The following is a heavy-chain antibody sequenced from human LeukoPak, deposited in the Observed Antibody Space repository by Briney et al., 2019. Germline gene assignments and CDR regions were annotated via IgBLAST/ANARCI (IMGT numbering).Heavy chain of an antibody. D-gene: IGHD3-22*01. CDR3: ARGAYYYDSSGYLDY. CDR2: IYYSGST. V-gene: IGHV4-59*12. J-gene: IGHJ4*02. Sequence: KSSETLSLTCTVSGGSISSYYWSWIRQPPGKGLEWIGSIYYSGSTYYNPSLKSRVTISVDTSKNQFSLKLSSVTAADTAVYYCARGAYYYDSSGYLDYWGQGTLVTVSS. CDR1: GGSISSYY.